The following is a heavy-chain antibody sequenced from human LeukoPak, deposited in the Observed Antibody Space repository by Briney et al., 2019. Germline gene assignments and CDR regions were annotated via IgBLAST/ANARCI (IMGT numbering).Heavy chain of an antibody. CDR1: GYTLTDCY. CDR3: ARVGYYESSGYYEY. D-gene: IGHD3-22*01. CDR2: INPNSGGT. V-gene: IGHV1-2*06. J-gene: IGHJ4*02. Sequence: ASVKVSCKASGYTLTDCYMHWVRQAPGQGLEWMGRINPNSGGTNCAQKFQGRVTMTRDTSISTGYMELSRLRSDDTAVYYCARVGYYESSGYYEYWGQGTLVTVSS.